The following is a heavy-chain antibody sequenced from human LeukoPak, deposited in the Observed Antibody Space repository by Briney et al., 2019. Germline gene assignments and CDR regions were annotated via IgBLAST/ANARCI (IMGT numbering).Heavy chain of an antibody. V-gene: IGHV3-74*01. Sequence: PGGSLRLSCAASGFTFSSYCMHWVRQAPGMGLVWVSRINSDGSSTSYADSVKGRFTISRDNAKNTLYLQMNSLRAEDTAVYYCARNWNAESAFDYWGQGTLVTVSS. D-gene: IGHD1-1*01. CDR2: INSDGSST. J-gene: IGHJ4*02. CDR3: ARNWNAESAFDY. CDR1: GFTFSSYC.